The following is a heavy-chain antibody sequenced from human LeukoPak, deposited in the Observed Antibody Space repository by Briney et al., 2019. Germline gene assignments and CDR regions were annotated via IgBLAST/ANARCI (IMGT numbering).Heavy chain of an antibody. V-gene: IGHV3-30-3*01. CDR3: AREWFGFDY. CDR2: ISYDGSNK. J-gene: IGHJ4*02. Sequence: GGSLRLSCAASGFTFSGYAMHWVRQAPGKGLEWVAVISYDGSNKYYADSVKGRFTISRDNSKNTLYLQMNSLRAEDTAVYYCAREWFGFDYWGQGTLVTVSS. D-gene: IGHD3-10*01. CDR1: GFTFSGYA.